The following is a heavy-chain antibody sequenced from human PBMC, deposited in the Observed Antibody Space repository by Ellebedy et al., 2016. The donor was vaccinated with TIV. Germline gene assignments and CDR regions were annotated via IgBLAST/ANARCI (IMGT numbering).Heavy chain of an antibody. J-gene: IGHJ6*01. Sequence: ESLKISCTVSGDSISDFYWGWIRQPPGKGLEWIGFFYYSGSTKYNDSLKGRGTMSLDTSKNQVSLKVTSVTTEDTAVYYCARGHKIYGMDVWGQGTTVTVSS. CDR2: FYYSGST. CDR1: GDSISDFY. V-gene: IGHV4-59*01. CDR3: ARGHKIYGMDV.